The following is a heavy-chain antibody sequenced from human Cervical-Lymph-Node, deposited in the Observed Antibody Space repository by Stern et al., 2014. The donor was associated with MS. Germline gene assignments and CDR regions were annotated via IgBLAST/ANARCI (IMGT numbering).Heavy chain of an antibody. V-gene: IGHV3-9*01. J-gene: IGHJ4*02. CDR2: LSWNRGSI. CDR1: GFTFDDYA. Sequence: VQLVDSGGGLVPPGRSLRLSCAASGFTFDDYAMHWVRQAPGKGLEWVSGLSWNRGSIGYADSVGGRFTISRAHAQNSLFLPMYRLRAEDTALDYWAKRAAAYRVGYYFDYWGQGTLVT. D-gene: IGHD5-18*01. CDR3: AKRAAAYRVGYYFDY.